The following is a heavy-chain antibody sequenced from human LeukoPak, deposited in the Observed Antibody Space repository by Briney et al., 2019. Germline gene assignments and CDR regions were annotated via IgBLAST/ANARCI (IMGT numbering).Heavy chain of an antibody. J-gene: IGHJ4*02. CDR1: GFTFSSYW. D-gene: IGHD7-27*01. CDR3: VRDPPGASFDS. V-gene: IGHV3-74*01. CDR2: ISRDGSDT. Sequence: GGSLRLSCAASGFTFSSYWMHWVRQAPGKGLMWVSHISRDGSDTDYADSVKGRFTISRDNGKSTLYLDMNSLRVDDTAVYYCVRDPPGASFDSWGQGTLVTVSS.